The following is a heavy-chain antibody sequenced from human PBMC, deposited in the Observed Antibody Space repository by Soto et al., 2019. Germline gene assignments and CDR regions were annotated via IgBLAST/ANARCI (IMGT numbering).Heavy chain of an antibody. D-gene: IGHD4-17*01. J-gene: IGHJ4*02. Sequence: SETLSLTCTVSCGSISSCGYYWSWIRQHPGKGLEWIGYIYYSGSTYYNPSLKSRVTISVDTSKNQFSLKLSSVTAADTAVYYCARDLPGPNGDPLYFYYWGQGTLVTVSS. CDR1: CGSISSCGYY. CDR3: ARDLPGPNGDPLYFYY. V-gene: IGHV4-31*03. CDR2: IYYSGST.